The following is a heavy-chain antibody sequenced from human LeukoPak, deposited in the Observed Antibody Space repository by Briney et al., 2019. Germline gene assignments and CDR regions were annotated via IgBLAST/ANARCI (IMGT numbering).Heavy chain of an antibody. CDR3: ARGGSVSYYFDY. J-gene: IGHJ4*02. D-gene: IGHD1-26*01. CDR1: GFTFSSYS. CDR2: ISSSSSYI. V-gene: IGHV3-21*01. Sequence: GGSLRLSCAASGFTFSSYSMNWVRQAPGKGLEWVSSISSSSSYIYYADSVKGRFTISRDNAKNSLYLQMNSLRADDTAVYYCARGGSVSYYFDYWGQGTLVTVSS.